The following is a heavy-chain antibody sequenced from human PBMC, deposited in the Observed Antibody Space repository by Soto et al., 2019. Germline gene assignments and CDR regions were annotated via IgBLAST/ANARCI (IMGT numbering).Heavy chain of an antibody. Sequence: EVQLVESGGGLVKPGGSLRLSCAASGFTFSSYSMNWVRQAPGKGLEWVSSISSSSSYIYYADSVKGRFTISRDNANNSLYLQMNSLRAEDTAVYYCARDSSQNWFDPWGQGTLFTVSS. CDR1: GFTFSSYS. J-gene: IGHJ5*02. V-gene: IGHV3-21*01. CDR2: ISSSSSYI. D-gene: IGHD6-13*01. CDR3: ARDSSQNWFDP.